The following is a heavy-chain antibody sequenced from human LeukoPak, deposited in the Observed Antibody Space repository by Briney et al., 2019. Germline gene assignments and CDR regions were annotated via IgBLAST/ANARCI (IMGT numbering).Heavy chain of an antibody. D-gene: IGHD4-17*01. J-gene: IGHJ4*02. CDR3: AKTLVTVSADSFDY. CDR1: GFTFSSYA. V-gene: IGHV3-23*01. CDR2: ISGSGGST. Sequence: GGSLRLSCATSGFTFSSYAMSWVRQAPGKGLEWVSDISGSGGSTNYADSVKGRFTNSRDNSKNTLYLQMNSLRAEDTAVYYCAKTLVTVSADSFDYWGQGTLVTVSS.